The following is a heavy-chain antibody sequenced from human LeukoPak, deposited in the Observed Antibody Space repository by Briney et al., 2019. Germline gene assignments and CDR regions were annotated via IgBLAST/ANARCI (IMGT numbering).Heavy chain of an antibody. D-gene: IGHD6-13*01. CDR2: ISGSGGST. CDR1: GFTFSSYA. V-gene: IGHV3-23*01. CDR3: AREGIAAAGTELSLDY. J-gene: IGHJ4*02. Sequence: GGSLRLSCAASGFTFSSYAMSWVRQAPGKGLEWVSAISGSGGSTYYADSVKGRFTISRDNSKNTLYLQMNSLRAEDTAVYYCAREGIAAAGTELSLDYWGQGTLVTVSS.